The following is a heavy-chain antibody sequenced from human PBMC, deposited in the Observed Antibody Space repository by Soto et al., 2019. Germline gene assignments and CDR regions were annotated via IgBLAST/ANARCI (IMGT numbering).Heavy chain of an antibody. J-gene: IGHJ4*02. D-gene: IGHD3-22*01. CDR2: ISAYNGNT. V-gene: IGHV1-18*04. Sequence: ASVKASCKASGYTFTSYGISWVRQAPGQGLELMGWISAYNGNTNYAQKLQGRVTMTTDTSTSTAYMELRSLRSDDTAVYYCARSYYYDSSGYYLNNRAFDYWGQGTLVTVYS. CDR3: ARSYYYDSSGYYLNNRAFDY. CDR1: GYTFTSYG.